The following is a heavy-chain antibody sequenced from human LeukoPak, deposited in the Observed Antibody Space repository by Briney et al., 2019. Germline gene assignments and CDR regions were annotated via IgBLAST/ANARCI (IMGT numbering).Heavy chain of an antibody. J-gene: IGHJ3*02. CDR1: GFTFSAYA. CDR3: ARGPGPIAGAKNPFDI. D-gene: IGHD1-26*01. V-gene: IGHV3-30*01. Sequence: GGSLRLSCAASGFTFSAYAMHWVRQAPGKGLEWMAVISYDGSNKHYADSVKGRFTISGDKSKDTLYLQMKSLRPEDTAVYYCARGPGPIAGAKNPFDIWGQGTMVTVSS. CDR2: ISYDGSNK.